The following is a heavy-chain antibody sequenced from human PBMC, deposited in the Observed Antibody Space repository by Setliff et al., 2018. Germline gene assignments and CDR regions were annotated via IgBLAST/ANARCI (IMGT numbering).Heavy chain of an antibody. CDR2: ISSSGSTI. D-gene: IGHD2-21*02. CDR3: AKVEVTAGYGMDV. J-gene: IGHJ6*02. V-gene: IGHV3-23*01. CDR1: GFTFTTYA. Sequence: PGGSLRLSCAASGFTFTTYAMSWVRQAPGKGLEWVSYISSSGSTIYYADSVKGRFTISRDNSKNTLYLQMNSLRAEDTAVYYCAKVEVTAGYGMDVWGQGTTVTVSS.